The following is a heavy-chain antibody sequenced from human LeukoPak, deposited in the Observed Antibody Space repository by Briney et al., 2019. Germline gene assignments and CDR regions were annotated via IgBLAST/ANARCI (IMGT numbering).Heavy chain of an antibody. D-gene: IGHD2-15*01. CDR1: GDSIWTSSSY. CDR3: SRDRTLWATPEGYFDY. V-gene: IGHV4-39*07. Sequence: KPSETLSLTCSVSGDSIWTSSSYWVWIRQSPERGLEWIVSLSSGGNTYYHPSLKSRLSISADTANNQLSLRLSSVTAADTAVYYCSRDRTLWATPEGYFDYWGQGIQVTVAS. CDR2: LSSGGNT. J-gene: IGHJ4*02.